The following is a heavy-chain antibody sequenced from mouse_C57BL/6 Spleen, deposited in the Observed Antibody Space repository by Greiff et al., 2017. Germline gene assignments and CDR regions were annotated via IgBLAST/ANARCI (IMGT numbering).Heavy chain of an antibody. J-gene: IGHJ2*01. CDR3: AVYDGYYVGYYFDY. D-gene: IGHD2-3*01. V-gene: IGHV1-69*01. CDR2: IDPSDSYT. CDR1: GYTFTSYW. Sequence: VQLQQPGAELVMPGASVKLSCKASGYTFTSYWMHWVKQRPGQGLEWIGEIDPSDSYTNYNQKFKGKSTLTVDKSSSTAYMQLSSLTSEDSAVYYCAVYDGYYVGYYFDYWGQGTTLTVSS.